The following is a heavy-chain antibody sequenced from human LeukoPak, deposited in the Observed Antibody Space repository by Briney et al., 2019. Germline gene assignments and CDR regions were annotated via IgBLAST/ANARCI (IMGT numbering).Heavy chain of an antibody. D-gene: IGHD3-16*01. Sequence: PGGSLRLSCAASGFTFSAFNMNWIRQAPGKGLEWVSSITSTNYIYYADSVKGRFTISRDNAKNSMYLQMNSLRAEDTAVYYCARGRYDYVWGSYPRGYFDYWGQGTLVTVSS. CDR1: GFTFSAFN. CDR2: ITSTNYI. V-gene: IGHV3-69-1*01. CDR3: ARGRYDYVWGSYPRGYFDY. J-gene: IGHJ4*02.